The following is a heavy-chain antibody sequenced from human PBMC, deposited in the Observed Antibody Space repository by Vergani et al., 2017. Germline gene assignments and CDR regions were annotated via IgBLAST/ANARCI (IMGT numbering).Heavy chain of an antibody. V-gene: IGHV4-59*01. CDR3: ARGGGLFYYDSSGYGPNFDY. CDR1: GGSISSYY. Sequence: QVQLQESGPGLVKPSETLSLTCTVSGGSISSYYWSWIRQPPGKGLEWIGYIYYSGSTNYNPSLKSRVTISVDTSKNQFSLKLSSVTAADTAVYYCARGGGLFYYDSSGYGPNFDYWGQGTLVTVSS. CDR2: IYYSGST. J-gene: IGHJ4*02. D-gene: IGHD3-22*01.